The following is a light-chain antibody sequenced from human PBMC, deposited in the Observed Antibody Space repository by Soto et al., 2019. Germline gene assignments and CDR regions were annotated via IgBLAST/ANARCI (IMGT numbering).Light chain of an antibody. Sequence: QAVVTQPPSVSGAPGQGVTISCTGNSSNIGAGYDVHWYQQLPGTAPKLLIYGNSNRPSGVPDRFSGSKSDTSASLAITGLQAEDEADYYCQSYDSSLEVFGGGTKVTVL. J-gene: IGLJ3*02. CDR3: QSYDSSLEV. CDR2: GNS. CDR1: SSNIGAGYD. V-gene: IGLV1-40*01.